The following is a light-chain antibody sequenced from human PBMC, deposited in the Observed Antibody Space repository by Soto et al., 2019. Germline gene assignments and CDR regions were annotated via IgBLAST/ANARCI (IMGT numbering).Light chain of an antibody. CDR2: GAS. Sequence: DIQMTQSPSFLSASVGDRVTITCRASQSIGKHLNWYQQKPGKAPKFLIYGASTLQSGVPSRFTGSGSGTDFTLTVNSLQAEEFATYYCQQSYTSPTTFGQGARLEIK. J-gene: IGKJ5*01. CDR1: QSIGKH. V-gene: IGKV1-39*01. CDR3: QQSYTSPTT.